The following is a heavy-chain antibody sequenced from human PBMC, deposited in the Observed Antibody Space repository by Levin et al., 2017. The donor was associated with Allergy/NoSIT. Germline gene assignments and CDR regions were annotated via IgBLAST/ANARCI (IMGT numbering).Heavy chain of an antibody. Sequence: SETLSLTCTVSGGSISSSSYYWGWIRQPPGKGLEWIGSIYYSGSTYYNPSLKSRVTISVDTSKNQFSLKLSSVTAADTAVYYCARAANMITFGGVIVDSFDYWGQGTLVTVSS. CDR1: GGSISSSSYY. V-gene: IGHV4-39*01. J-gene: IGHJ4*02. CDR2: IYYSGST. D-gene: IGHD3-16*02. CDR3: ARAANMITFGGVIVDSFDY.